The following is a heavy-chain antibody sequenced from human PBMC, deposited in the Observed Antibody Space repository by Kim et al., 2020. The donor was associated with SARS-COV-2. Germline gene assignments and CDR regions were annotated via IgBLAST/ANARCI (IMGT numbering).Heavy chain of an antibody. CDR1: GYTFTTYA. V-gene: IGHV1-3*01. Sequence: ASVKVSCKASGYTFTTYAIHWVRQAPGHRLEWMGWINVGNGNAKYSQNFQDRVTITTDTSASTAYMELSSLRSEDTAVYYCARYFYGSGTYLKAFDYWGQGTLVTVSS. D-gene: IGHD3-10*01. CDR2: INVGNGNA. J-gene: IGHJ4*02. CDR3: ARYFYGSGTYLKAFDY.